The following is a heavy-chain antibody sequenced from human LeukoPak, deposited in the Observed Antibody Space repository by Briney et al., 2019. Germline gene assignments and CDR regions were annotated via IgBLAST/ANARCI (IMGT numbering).Heavy chain of an antibody. J-gene: IGHJ5*02. CDR1: GFTFSSYA. CDR2: ISYDGSNK. Sequence: GGSLRLSCAASGFTFSSYAMHWVRQAPGKGLEWVAVISYDGSNKYYADSVKGRFTISRDNPKNTLYLQMNSLRAEDTAVYYCASGPDIVVVVAATPTGWFDPWGQGTLVTVSS. D-gene: IGHD2-15*01. CDR3: ASGPDIVVVVAATPTGWFDP. V-gene: IGHV3-30*04.